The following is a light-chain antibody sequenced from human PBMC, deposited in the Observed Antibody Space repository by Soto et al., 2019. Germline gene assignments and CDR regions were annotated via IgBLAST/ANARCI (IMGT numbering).Light chain of an antibody. V-gene: IGKV3-20*01. Sequence: EIVLTQSPGTLSLSPGERATLSCRASQTVSNNYLAWYQQRPGQAPRLLISGASSRATGIPDRFSGSGSGTDFPLTISRPEPEDFAVYYCQKYGGSITFGGGTKVEIK. CDR1: QTVSNNY. CDR2: GAS. J-gene: IGKJ4*01. CDR3: QKYGGSIT.